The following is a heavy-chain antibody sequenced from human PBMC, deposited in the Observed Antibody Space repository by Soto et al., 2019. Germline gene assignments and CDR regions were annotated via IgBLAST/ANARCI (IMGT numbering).Heavy chain of an antibody. CDR1: GYTLTNYW. Sequence: XESLKISCKGCGYTLTNYWIGWVRQMPGKGLEWMGIIYPGDSDTKYNPSFQGQVIISADKSITTTYLRWTSLKASDTAIYYCAASLFYYGMDVWGQGTTVTV. CDR2: IYPGDSDT. V-gene: IGHV5-51*01. J-gene: IGHJ6*02. CDR3: AASLFYYGMDV.